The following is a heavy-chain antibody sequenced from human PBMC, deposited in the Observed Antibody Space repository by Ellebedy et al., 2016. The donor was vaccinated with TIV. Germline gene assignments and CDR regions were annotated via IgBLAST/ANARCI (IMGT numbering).Heavy chain of an antibody. Sequence: GESLKISCAASGFTFSSYAMSWVRQAPGKGLEWVSAISGSGGSTYYADSVKGRFTISRDNSKNTLYLQMNSLRAEDTAVYYCAKGSDYYDSSGYSTDFGYWGQGNLVTVSS. CDR3: AKGSDYYDSSGYSTDFGY. CDR2: ISGSGGST. V-gene: IGHV3-23*01. D-gene: IGHD3-22*01. J-gene: IGHJ4*02. CDR1: GFTFSSYA.